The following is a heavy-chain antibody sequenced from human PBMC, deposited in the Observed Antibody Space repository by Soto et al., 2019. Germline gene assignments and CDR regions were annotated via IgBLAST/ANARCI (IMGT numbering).Heavy chain of an antibody. Sequence: QLQLQESGSGLVKPSQTLSLTCAVSGGSISSGGYSWSWIRQPPGKGLEWIGYIYHSGSTYYNPSLRSRVTISVDRSKNQFSLKLSSVTAADTAVYYCASRYYDIVTGSHWFDPWGQGTLVTVSS. CDR1: GGSISSGGYS. J-gene: IGHJ5*02. CDR2: IYHSGST. V-gene: IGHV4-30-2*01. D-gene: IGHD3-9*01. CDR3: ASRYYDIVTGSHWFDP.